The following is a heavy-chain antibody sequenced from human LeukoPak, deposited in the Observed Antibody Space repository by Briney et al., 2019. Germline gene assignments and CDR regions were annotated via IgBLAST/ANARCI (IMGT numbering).Heavy chain of an antibody. Sequence: SETLSLTCTVSGVSISSGGYYWSWIRQHPGKGLEWIGYIYYSGSTYYNPSLKSRVTISVDTSKNQFSLKLSSVTAADTAVYYGAREEVAQSWFDPWGQGTLVTVSS. CDR3: AREEVAQSWFDP. CDR1: GVSISSGGYY. CDR2: IYYSGST. J-gene: IGHJ5*02. V-gene: IGHV4-31*03. D-gene: IGHD2-15*01.